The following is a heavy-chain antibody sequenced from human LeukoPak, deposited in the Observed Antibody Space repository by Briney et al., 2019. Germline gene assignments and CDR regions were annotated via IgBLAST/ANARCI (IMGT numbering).Heavy chain of an antibody. J-gene: IGHJ4*02. V-gene: IGHV3-21*01. CDR1: GFIFSRYT. Sequence: GGSLRLSCAASGFIFSRYTINWVRQAPGKGLEWVSSIWSDSAEIHYADSVEGRFTISRDNAKNSLYLQMNSLRAEDSAVYYCARDFFHSDISRPFDYWGQGTLVTVSS. D-gene: IGHD3-3*02. CDR2: IWSDSAEI. CDR3: ARDFFHSDISRPFDY.